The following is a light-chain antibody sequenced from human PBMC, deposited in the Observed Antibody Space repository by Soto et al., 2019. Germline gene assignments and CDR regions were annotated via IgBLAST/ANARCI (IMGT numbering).Light chain of an antibody. J-gene: IGKJ2*01. CDR1: QGISNY. Sequence: DIQLTQSPSFLSASVGDRVTITCRASQGISNYLAWYQQKPGKAPNLLIYVASTLQSGVPSRFSGSGSGTEFTLTISSLQPEDLATYYCQQYNSWYTFGQGTKLEIK. V-gene: IGKV1-9*01. CDR2: VAS. CDR3: QQYNSWYT.